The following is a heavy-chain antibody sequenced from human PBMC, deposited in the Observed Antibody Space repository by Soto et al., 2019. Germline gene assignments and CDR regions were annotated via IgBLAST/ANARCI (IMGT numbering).Heavy chain of an antibody. CDR2: IIPIFGTA. CDR1: GGTFSSYA. J-gene: IGHJ4*02. D-gene: IGHD6-6*01. Sequence: SVKVSCKASGGTFSSYAISWVRQAPGQGLEWMGGIIPIFGTANYAQKFQGRVTITADKSTSTAYMELSSLRSEDTAVYYCARGDIAARLFDYWGQGTLVTVSS. CDR3: ARGDIAARLFDY. V-gene: IGHV1-69*06.